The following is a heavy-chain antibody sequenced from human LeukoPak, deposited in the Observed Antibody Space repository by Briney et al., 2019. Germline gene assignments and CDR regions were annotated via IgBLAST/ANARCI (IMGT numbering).Heavy chain of an antibody. V-gene: IGHV3-33*08. Sequence: PGGSLRLSCAASGFTFSSYGMNWVRQSPGKGLEWVAVIWYDGSNKYYADSVKGRFTISRDNSKNTLYLQMNSLRAEDTAVYYCARDKGSGPFDYWGQGTLVTVSS. CDR1: GFTFSSYG. CDR3: ARDKGSGPFDY. J-gene: IGHJ4*02. D-gene: IGHD3-10*01. CDR2: IWYDGSNK.